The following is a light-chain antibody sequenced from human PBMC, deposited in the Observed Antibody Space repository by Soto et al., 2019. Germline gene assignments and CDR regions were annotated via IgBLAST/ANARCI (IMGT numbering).Light chain of an antibody. Sequence: EIVLTQSPGTLSLSPGERATLSCRASQSFTSTSLAWYQQKPGQAPRLLISGASRRAAGIPDRFSGSGSGTDFTLTISRLESEDVATYYCQKYTNAPFTFGPGTKVDIK. J-gene: IGKJ3*01. V-gene: IGKV3-20*01. CDR2: GAS. CDR3: QKYTNAPFT. CDR1: QSFTSTS.